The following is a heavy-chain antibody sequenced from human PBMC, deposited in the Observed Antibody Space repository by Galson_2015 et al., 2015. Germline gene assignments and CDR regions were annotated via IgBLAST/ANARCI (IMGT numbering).Heavy chain of an antibody. D-gene: IGHD3-10*01. Sequence: QSGAEVKKPGESLKISCKASGYTFTSYGISWVRQAPGQGLEWMGWISAYNGNTNYAQKLQGRVTMTTDTSTSTAYMELRSLRSDDTAVYHCARVKEDWLLWFGELSPARKFDPWGQGTLVTVSS. V-gene: IGHV1-18*01. CDR2: ISAYNGNT. CDR1: GYTFTSYG. J-gene: IGHJ5*02. CDR3: ARVKEDWLLWFGELSPARKFDP.